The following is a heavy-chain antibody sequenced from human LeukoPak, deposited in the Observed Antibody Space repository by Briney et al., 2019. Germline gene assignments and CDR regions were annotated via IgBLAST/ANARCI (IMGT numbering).Heavy chain of an antibody. V-gene: IGHV3-74*03. CDR2: IFTDGSTT. D-gene: IGHD2-21*02. J-gene: IGHJ4*01. CDR1: EFDFFSYG. CDR3: ARELPREVTLDY. Sequence: GGSLRLSCVASEFDFFSYGMQWVRQAPGKGLVWVSRIFTDGSTTTYADSVKGRFTISRDNAKNALYLEMKSLRVEDTAVYYCARELPREVTLDYWGQGTLVTVSP.